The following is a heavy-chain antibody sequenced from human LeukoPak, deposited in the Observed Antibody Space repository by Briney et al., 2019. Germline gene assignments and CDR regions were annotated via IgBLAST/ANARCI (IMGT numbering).Heavy chain of an antibody. Sequence: SQTLSLTCTVSGGTISSGSYYWGWIRRPPGKGLEWIGSVYYRGNTYYNPSLRSRVTLSVDTSKNQFSLKLNSVTAADTALYYCAREWGIAAAGNTAFDFWGPGIQVTVSS. CDR3: AREWGIAAAGNTAFDF. J-gene: IGHJ4*02. CDR2: VYYRGNT. D-gene: IGHD6-13*01. V-gene: IGHV4-39*07. CDR1: GGTISSGSYY.